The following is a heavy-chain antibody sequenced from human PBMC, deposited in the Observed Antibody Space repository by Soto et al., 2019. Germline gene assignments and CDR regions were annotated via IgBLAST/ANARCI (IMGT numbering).Heavy chain of an antibody. CDR2: ISNSGSIT. J-gene: IGHJ4*02. CDR1: GFNFSSHE. D-gene: IGHD3-16*01. Sequence: EVQLVESGGALVQPGGSLRLSCAVSGFNFSSHEMAWVRQAPGKGLEWVSYISNSGSITKYADSVKGRFTISRDNAKDSLYLQMNSLRAEDTAVYYCAGGVMYSGAYQDWGQGTLVTVSS. V-gene: IGHV3-48*03. CDR3: AGGVMYSGAYQD.